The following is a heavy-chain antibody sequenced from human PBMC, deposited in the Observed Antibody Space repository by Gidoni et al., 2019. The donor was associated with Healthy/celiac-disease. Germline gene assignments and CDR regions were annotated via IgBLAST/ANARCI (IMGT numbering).Heavy chain of an antibody. J-gene: IGHJ4*02. CDR2: ISGRGGST. V-gene: IGHV3-23*01. CDR3: AKDPPEPYYFDY. Sequence: EVQLLESGGGFVQPGGSLRLSCAASGFTFSSYAMSWVRQAPGKGLEWVSAISGRGGSTYYADSVKGRFTISRDNSKNTLYLQMNSLRAEDTAVYYCAKDPPEPYYFDYWGQGTLVTVSS. CDR1: GFTFSSYA.